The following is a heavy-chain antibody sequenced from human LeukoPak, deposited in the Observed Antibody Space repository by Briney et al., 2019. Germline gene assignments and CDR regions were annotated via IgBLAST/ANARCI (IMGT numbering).Heavy chain of an antibody. CDR3: ARKRGYGGNSEGDYYYGMDV. CDR1: GGSISSSSYY. Sequence: PSETLSLTCTVSGGSISSSSYYWGWIRQPPGKGLEWIGSIYYSGSTYYSPSLKSRVTISVDTSKNQFSLKLSSVTAADTAVYYCARKRGYGGNSEGDYYYGMDVWGQGTTVTVSS. CDR2: IYYSGST. D-gene: IGHD4-23*01. V-gene: IGHV4-39*07. J-gene: IGHJ6*02.